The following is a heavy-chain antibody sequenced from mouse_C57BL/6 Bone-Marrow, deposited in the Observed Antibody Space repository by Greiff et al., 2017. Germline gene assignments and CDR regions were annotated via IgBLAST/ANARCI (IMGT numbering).Heavy chain of an antibody. CDR3: ARRYDYDYYYFDY. CDR2: ISSGGSYT. CDR1: GFTFSSYG. J-gene: IGHJ2*01. V-gene: IGHV5-6*02. Sequence: EVKLMESGGDLVKPGGSLKLSCAASGFTFSSYGMSWVRQTPDKRLEWVATISSGGSYTYYPDSVKGRFTISRDNAKNTLYLQMSSLKSEDTAMYYCARRYDYDYYYFDYWGQGTTLTVSS. D-gene: IGHD2-4*01.